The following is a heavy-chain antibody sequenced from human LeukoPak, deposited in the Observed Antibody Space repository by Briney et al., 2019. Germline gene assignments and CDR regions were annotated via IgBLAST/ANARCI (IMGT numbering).Heavy chain of an antibody. Sequence: PGGSLRLSCAASGFTFSSFAMSWVRQAPGKGLEWVSAIGGGGVDTYYADSVKGRFTISRDNSKNTLYLQMNSLRAEGTAVYYCAKRGESCSSTNCLKYYFDYWGQGTLVTVSS. CDR3: AKRGESCSSTNCLKYYFDY. V-gene: IGHV3-23*01. D-gene: IGHD2-2*01. CDR2: IGGGGVDT. CDR1: GFTFSSFA. J-gene: IGHJ4*02.